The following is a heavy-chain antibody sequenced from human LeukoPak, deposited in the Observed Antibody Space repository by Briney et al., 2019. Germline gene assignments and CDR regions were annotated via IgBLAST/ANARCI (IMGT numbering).Heavy chain of an antibody. Sequence: GGSLRLSCAASGFTFSNYGMHWVRQAPGKGLEWVAFIRYDESTKFYADSVKGRFTISRDNSKTTLYLQMNSLRAEDTAVYYCARDVKGGNFDYWGQGTLVTVSS. J-gene: IGHJ4*02. CDR3: ARDVKGGNFDY. D-gene: IGHD3-16*01. V-gene: IGHV3-30*02. CDR2: IRYDESTK. CDR1: GFTFSNYG.